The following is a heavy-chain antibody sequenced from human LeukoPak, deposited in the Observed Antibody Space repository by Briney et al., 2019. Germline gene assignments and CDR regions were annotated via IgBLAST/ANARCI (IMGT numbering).Heavy chain of an antibody. CDR1: GGSISGYY. J-gene: IGHJ4*02. Sequence: SETLSLTCAVYGGSISGYYWSWIRRPPGKGLEWIAETHHSGSTNYNPSLKSRVTISIDTSKNQFSLKLSSVTAADTAVYYCARSDYGSGNYYWSLDYWGQGTLVTVSS. CDR3: ARSDYGSGNYYWSLDY. V-gene: IGHV4-34*01. CDR2: THHSGST. D-gene: IGHD3-10*01.